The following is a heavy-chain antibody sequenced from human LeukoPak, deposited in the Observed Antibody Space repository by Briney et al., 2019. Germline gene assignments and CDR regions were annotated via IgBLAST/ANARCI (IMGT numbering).Heavy chain of an antibody. CDR3: ASSYCSSTSCLGDYYYYYMDV. CDR1: GGSFSGYY. D-gene: IGHD2-2*01. V-gene: IGHV4-34*01. J-gene: IGHJ6*03. Sequence: SETLSLTCAVYGGSFSGYYWSWIRQPPGKGLEWIGEINHSGSTNYNPSLKSRVTISVDTSKNQFSLKLSSVTAADTAVYYCASSYCSSTSCLGDYYYYYMDVWGKGSTVTVSS. CDR2: INHSGST.